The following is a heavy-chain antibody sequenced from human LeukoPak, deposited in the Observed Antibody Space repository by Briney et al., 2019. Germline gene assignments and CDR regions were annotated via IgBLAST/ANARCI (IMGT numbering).Heavy chain of an antibody. V-gene: IGHV3-48*01. D-gene: IGHD4-11*01. CDR2: ISYSSSSI. CDR3: ATLNTLTTWDN. J-gene: IGHJ4*02. Sequence: GGSLRLSCVASGFTFNSYGMNWVRQAPGKGLEWVSYISYSSSSIHYADSVKGRFTISRDNAKNSLYLQMNSLRAEDTAVYYCATLNTLTTWDNWGQGTLVTV. CDR1: GFTFNSYG.